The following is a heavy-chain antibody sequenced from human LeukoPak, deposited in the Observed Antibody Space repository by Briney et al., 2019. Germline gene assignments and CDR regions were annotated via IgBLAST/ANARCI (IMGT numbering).Heavy chain of an antibody. Sequence: GGSLRLSCAASGFTFSSYAMSWVRQAPGKGLEWVSAISGSGGNTYYADSVKGRFTISRDNSKNTLYLQMNSLRAEDTAVYYCAKVDHGWLRIFDYWGQGTLVTVSS. CDR2: ISGSGGNT. CDR1: GFTFSSYA. CDR3: AKVDHGWLRIFDY. V-gene: IGHV3-23*01. D-gene: IGHD5-12*01. J-gene: IGHJ4*02.